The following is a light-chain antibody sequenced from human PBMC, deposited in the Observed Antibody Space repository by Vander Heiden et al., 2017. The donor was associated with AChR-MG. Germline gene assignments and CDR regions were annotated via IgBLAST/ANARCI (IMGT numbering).Light chain of an antibody. V-gene: IGLV7-46*01. CDR3: LRSHTWD. J-gene: IGLJ3*02. CDR2: GTA. Sequence: QAVVSQEPALTVPPGVTGTLTCGSSTGDVNSGHYPYWFQQEPGQAPKTLIYGTANKHSWTPARFSGSLLGGKAALTLSGAEPEDEADYYCLRSHTWDFGGGTKLTVL. CDR1: TGDVNSGHY.